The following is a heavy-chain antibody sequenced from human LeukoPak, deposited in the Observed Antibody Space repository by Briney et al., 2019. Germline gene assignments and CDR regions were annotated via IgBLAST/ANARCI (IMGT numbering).Heavy chain of an antibody. CDR1: GFTFSSYA. D-gene: IGHD3-22*01. V-gene: IGHV3-23*01. CDR2: IVVSGGGT. CDR3: AKDLMTSMMWTSGHPAGILDY. Sequence: GGSLRLSCAASGFTFSSYAMNWVRQAPGKGLEWVSSIVVSGGGTYYADSVKGRFTIARDNSKNTLYLQMNSLRAEDTAVYYCAKDLMTSMMWTSGHPAGILDYWGQGTLVTVSS. J-gene: IGHJ4*02.